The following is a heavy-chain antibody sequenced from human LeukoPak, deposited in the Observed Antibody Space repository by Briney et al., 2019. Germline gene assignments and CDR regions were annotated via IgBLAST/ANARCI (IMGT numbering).Heavy chain of an antibody. D-gene: IGHD3-10*01. Sequence: GGSLRLSCAASGFTFSSYSMNWVRQAPRKGLEWVSSISSSSSYIYYADSVKGRFTISRDNAKNSLYLQMNSLRAEDTAVYYCARDGGDWFDPWGQGTLVTVSS. CDR2: ISSSSSYI. CDR1: GFTFSSYS. J-gene: IGHJ5*02. CDR3: ARDGGDWFDP. V-gene: IGHV3-21*01.